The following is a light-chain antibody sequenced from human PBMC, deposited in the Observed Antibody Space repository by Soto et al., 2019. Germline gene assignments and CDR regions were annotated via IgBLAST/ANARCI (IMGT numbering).Light chain of an antibody. V-gene: IGKV1-5*03. J-gene: IGKJ1*01. CDR3: LQDDGDSWT. Sequence: MQVTQARSSLSASVGDSFTLTCRASQSISSWLAWYQQKPGKAPKLLFYKASSLESGVPSRFSGSGSGTEFTLTISSLQPEDFASYYCLQDDGDSWTFGDGTKVDIK. CDR2: KAS. CDR1: QSISSW.